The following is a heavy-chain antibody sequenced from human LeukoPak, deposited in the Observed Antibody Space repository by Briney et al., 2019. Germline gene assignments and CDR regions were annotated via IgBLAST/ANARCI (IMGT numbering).Heavy chain of an antibody. V-gene: IGHV4-38-2*01. CDR1: GYSISSGCY. J-gene: IGHJ4*02. Sequence: PSETLSLTCAVSGYSISSGCYWGWIRQPPGKGLEWIGGIYHSGSTYYNPSLKSRVTISVDTSKNQFSLKLSSVTAADTAVYYCARARREMVDYWGQGTLVTVSS. D-gene: IGHD5-24*01. CDR3: ARARREMVDY. CDR2: IYHSGST.